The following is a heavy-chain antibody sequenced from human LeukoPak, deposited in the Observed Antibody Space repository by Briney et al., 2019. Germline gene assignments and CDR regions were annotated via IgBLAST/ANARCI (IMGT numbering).Heavy chain of an antibody. CDR2: IKGSGNST. D-gene: IGHD2-2*02. J-gene: IGHJ6*02. V-gene: IGHV3-23*01. CDR1: GFTFSSYA. Sequence: PGRSLRLSCAASGFTFSSYAMNWVRQAPGKGPEWVSLIKGSGNSTYYADSVRGRFTISRDNSKNTLYLQMNSLRGEDTAVYYCAKGEVVPAAIYGMDVWGQGTTVTVS. CDR3: AKGEVVPAAIYGMDV.